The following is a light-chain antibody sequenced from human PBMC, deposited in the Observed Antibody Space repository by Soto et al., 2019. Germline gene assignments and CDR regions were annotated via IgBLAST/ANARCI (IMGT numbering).Light chain of an antibody. CDR2: AAS. Sequence: DIQMTQSPSSLSASVGDRVTITCRASQGISNDLVWYQQKSGKVPKVLIYAASTLQSGIPSRFSGSGSGTDVTLTINSLQHEDVATFYCQRYNSAPFTFGPGTKVEI. CDR3: QRYNSAPFT. V-gene: IGKV1-27*01. J-gene: IGKJ3*01. CDR1: QGISND.